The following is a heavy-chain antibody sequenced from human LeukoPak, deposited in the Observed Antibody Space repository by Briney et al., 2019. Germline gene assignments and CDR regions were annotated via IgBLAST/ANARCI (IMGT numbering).Heavy chain of an antibody. Sequence: GGSLRLSCAASGFTLSSYGMHWVRQAPGKGLEWVAFIRYDGSNKYYADSVKGRFTISRDNSKNTLYLQMSSLRAEDTAIYYCAKHTLDAGSYYYFMAVWGKGTTVTVSS. CDR3: AKHTLDAGSYYYFMAV. J-gene: IGHJ6*03. V-gene: IGHV3-30*02. CDR1: GFTLSSYG. CDR2: IRYDGSNK.